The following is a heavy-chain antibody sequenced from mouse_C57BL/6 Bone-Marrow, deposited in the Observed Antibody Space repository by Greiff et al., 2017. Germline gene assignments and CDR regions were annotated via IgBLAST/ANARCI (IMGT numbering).Heavy chain of an antibody. V-gene: IGHV1-74*01. D-gene: IGHD1-1*01. CDR3: AIPLYYYGSSYGY. J-gene: IGHJ2*01. CDR2: IHPSDSDT. Sequence: QVQLQQPGAELVKPGASVKVSCKASGYTFTSYWMHWVKQRPGQGLEWIGRIHPSDSDTNYTQKFKGKATFTVDKSSSTAYLQLSSLTSEDSAVYYCAIPLYYYGSSYGYWGQGTTLTVSS. CDR1: GYTFTSYW.